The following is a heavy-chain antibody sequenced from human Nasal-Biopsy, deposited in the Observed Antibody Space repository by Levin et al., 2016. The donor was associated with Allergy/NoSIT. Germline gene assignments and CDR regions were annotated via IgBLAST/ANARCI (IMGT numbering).Heavy chain of an antibody. CDR2: ISHGGRT. CDR1: SGSFSGDS. D-gene: IGHD3-10*01. J-gene: IGHJ4*02. V-gene: IGHV4-34*01. Sequence: SETLSLTCAGYSGSFSGDSWSWIRQAPGKGLEWIGEISHGGRTNLNPSLQSRVIITRDASKNHVSLELSSLTAADTAVYYCAEDYFGSRSFLYWGQGTRVTVSS. CDR3: AEDYFGSRSFLY.